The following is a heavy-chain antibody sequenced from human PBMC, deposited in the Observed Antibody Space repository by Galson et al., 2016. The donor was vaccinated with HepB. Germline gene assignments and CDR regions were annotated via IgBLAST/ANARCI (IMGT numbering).Heavy chain of an antibody. CDR3: ARTIFTCNSDKSTNLYSTCDM. D-gene: IGHD2-8*01. J-gene: IGHJ3*02. CDR1: GGSISAPTYY. Sequence: TLSLTCTVSGGSISAPTYYWSWIRQHPGKGLEWIGYIYYRGYTYFNPSMKSRLSFSVATSKNQFSLKLSSVTAADTAIYYCARTIFTCNSDKSTNLYSTCDMWCQGTIITVSS. V-gene: IGHV4-31*03. CDR2: IYYRGYT.